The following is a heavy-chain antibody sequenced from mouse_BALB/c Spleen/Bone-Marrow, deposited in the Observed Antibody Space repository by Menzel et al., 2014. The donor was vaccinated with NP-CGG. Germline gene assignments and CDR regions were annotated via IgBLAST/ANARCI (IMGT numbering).Heavy chain of an antibody. CDR3: AREANWNFDY. CDR2: IYPGNVST. D-gene: IGHD4-1*01. Sequence: QVQLQQSGPELVKPGASVRISCKAAGYTFTSYYIHWVKQRPGQGPEWIGWIYPGNVSTKYNEKFKGKATLTADKSSSTAYFLLSSLTSEDSAVYFCAREANWNFDYWGQGTTLTASS. CDR1: GYTFTSYY. J-gene: IGHJ2*01. V-gene: IGHV1S56*01.